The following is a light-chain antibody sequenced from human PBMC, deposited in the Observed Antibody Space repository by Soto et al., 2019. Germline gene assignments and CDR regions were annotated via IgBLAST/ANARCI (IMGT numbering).Light chain of an antibody. V-gene: IGKV1-39*01. CDR1: QTISTY. J-gene: IGKJ2*01. CDR2: AAY. CDR3: QQSHGIPYT. Sequence: DIQMTQSPSSLSASVGDRVTITCRASQTISTYLNWYQQKPGKAPKLMIYAAYSLQSGVPSRFSGSGSGTDFTLTISILQPEDFAIYYCQQSHGIPYTFGQGTKLEIK.